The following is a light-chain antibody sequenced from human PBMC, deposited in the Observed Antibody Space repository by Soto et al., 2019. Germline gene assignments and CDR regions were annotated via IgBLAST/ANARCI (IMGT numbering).Light chain of an antibody. J-gene: IGKJ4*01. V-gene: IGKV1-27*01. CDR3: QKYSSVPLS. CDR2: AAS. Sequence: DIPRTQSPSSLYASVRDRVTITCRASQGISNYLAWYQQKPGKVPQLLIYAASTLQSGVPSRFSGSGSGTDFTLTINSLQPEDVSTYYCQKYSSVPLSFGGGTKVESK. CDR1: QGISNY.